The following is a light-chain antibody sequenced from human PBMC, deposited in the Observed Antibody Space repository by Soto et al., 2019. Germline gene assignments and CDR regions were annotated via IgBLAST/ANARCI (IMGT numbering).Light chain of an antibody. CDR1: QAVNTR. Sequence: VVTTQSPATLSLSPGERATLSCRASQAVNTRLAWYQHKPGQAPRLLIYLASNRAAGVPARFSGSGSGTDFTLTISDVEPEDFAVYYCHQRQSWPRTFGQGTKVDIK. CDR2: LAS. CDR3: HQRQSWPRT. J-gene: IGKJ1*01. V-gene: IGKV3-11*01.